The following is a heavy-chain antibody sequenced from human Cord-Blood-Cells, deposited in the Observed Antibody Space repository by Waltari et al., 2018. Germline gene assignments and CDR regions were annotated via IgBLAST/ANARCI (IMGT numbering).Heavy chain of an antibody. D-gene: IGHD2-8*02. J-gene: IGHJ3*02. CDR3: AREDWRYAFDI. V-gene: IGHV1-2*02. CDR2: INPNSGGT. CDR1: GYTFTGYY. Sequence: QVQLVQSGAEVKKPGASVKVSCKASGYTFTGYYMHWVRQAPGQGLEWMERINPNSGGTSYAQKFQGRVTMTRDASISTAYMELSRLRSDDTAVYYCAREDWRYAFDIWGQGTMVTVSS.